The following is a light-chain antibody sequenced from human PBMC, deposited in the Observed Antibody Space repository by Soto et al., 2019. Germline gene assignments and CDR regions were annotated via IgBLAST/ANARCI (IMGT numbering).Light chain of an antibody. J-gene: IGKJ2*01. CDR1: QTINIW. CDR2: KTS. CDR3: QQYNHWYT. V-gene: IGKV1-5*03. Sequence: DIQMTQSPSVLSASVGDRVTITCRASQTINIWLAWYQQKPGKGPKLLIYKTSNLQTGVTSRFSGSGSGTEFTLTISSLQSDDFATYFCQQYNHWYTFGQGTKVEIK.